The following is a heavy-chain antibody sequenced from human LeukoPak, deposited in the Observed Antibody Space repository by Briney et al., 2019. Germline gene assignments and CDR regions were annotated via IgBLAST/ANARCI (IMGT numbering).Heavy chain of an antibody. CDR1: GLTFTNAW. CDR2: IKQDGSEI. D-gene: IGHD3-10*01. V-gene: IGHV3-7*01. CDR3: ARTPDGVDY. J-gene: IGHJ4*02. Sequence: GSLRLSCAASGLTFTNAWMNWVRQAPGKGLEWVANIKQDGSEIFYVDSVKGRFTISRDNARNSLYLQMNSLRAEDTAVYYCARTPDGVDYWGQGTLVTVSS.